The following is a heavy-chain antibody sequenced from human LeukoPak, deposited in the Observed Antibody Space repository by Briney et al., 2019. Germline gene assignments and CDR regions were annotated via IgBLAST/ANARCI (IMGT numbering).Heavy chain of an antibody. CDR3: ARLVVYGSYYDFWSGYYRDY. CDR2: INHSGST. Sequence: SETLSLTCAVYGGSFSGYYWSWIRQPPGKGLEWIGEINHSGSTNYNPSLKSRVTISVDTSKNQFSLKLCSVTAADTAVYYCARLVVYGSYYDFWSGYYRDYWGQGTLVTVSS. V-gene: IGHV4-34*01. CDR1: GGSFSGYY. J-gene: IGHJ4*02. D-gene: IGHD3-3*01.